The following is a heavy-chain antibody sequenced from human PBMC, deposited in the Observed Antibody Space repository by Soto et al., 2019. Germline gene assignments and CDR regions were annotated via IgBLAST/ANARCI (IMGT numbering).Heavy chain of an antibody. D-gene: IGHD2-15*01. CDR3: ARAGSYCSGGSCSFAY. CDR1: GYTFSGHF. V-gene: IGHV1-2*02. J-gene: IGHJ4*02. CDR2: INPNTGNT. Sequence: ASVKVSCKTSGYTFSGHFLQWVRQAPGAGPEWMGWINPNTGNTKYGQKFEGRVTMTRDMSSSTAHMELTRLTVDDTAVYFCARAGSYCSGGSCSFAYWGQGSLVTVSS.